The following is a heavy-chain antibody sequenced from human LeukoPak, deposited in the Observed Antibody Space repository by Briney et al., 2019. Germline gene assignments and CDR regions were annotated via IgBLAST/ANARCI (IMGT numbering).Heavy chain of an antibody. CDR2: INPNSGGT. CDR3: ARFSVGGRYDFDY. CDR1: GYTFTGYY. Sequence: GASVKVSCKASGYTFTGYYMHWVRQAPGQGLEWMGWINPNSGGTNYAQKFQGRVTMTRDTSINTAYMELSRLRSDDTAVYYCARFSVGGRYDFDYWGQGTLVTVSS. V-gene: IGHV1-2*02. D-gene: IGHD3-9*01. J-gene: IGHJ4*02.